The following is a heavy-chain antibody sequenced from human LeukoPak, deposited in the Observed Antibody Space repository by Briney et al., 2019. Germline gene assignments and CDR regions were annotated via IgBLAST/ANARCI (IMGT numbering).Heavy chain of an antibody. CDR3: ARPSSDILTGYYHDY. V-gene: IGHV3-21*01. CDR2: ISSSSYI. CDR1: GFTFSSYS. J-gene: IGHJ4*02. D-gene: IGHD3-9*01. Sequence: GGSLRLSCAASGFTFSSYSMNWVRQAPGKGLEWVSSISSSSYIYYADSVKGRFTISRDNAKNSLYLQMNSLRAEDTAVYYCARPSSDILTGYYHDYWGQGTLVTVSS.